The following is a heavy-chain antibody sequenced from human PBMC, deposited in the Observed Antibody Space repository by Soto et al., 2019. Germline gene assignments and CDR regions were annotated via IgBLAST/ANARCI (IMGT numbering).Heavy chain of an antibody. CDR3: VRDSPIGSTFSGYDGIDY. V-gene: IGHV1-69*08. CDR1: GGTFSNDI. Sequence: EASVKVSCKTSGGTFSNDIITWVRQAPGQGLEWMGRITPLLDTTNYAQKFQGRVTITADKSTGTAYMELNRLRSEDTAVYYCVRDSPIGSTFSGYDGIDYWGQGTLVTVSS. J-gene: IGHJ4*02. CDR2: ITPLLDTT. D-gene: IGHD5-12*01.